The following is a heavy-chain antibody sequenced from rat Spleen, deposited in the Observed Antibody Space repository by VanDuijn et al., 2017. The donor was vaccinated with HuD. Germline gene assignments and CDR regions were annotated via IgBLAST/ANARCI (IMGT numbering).Heavy chain of an antibody. Sequence: EVQLVESGGGLVQPGRSLKFSCAASGFTFSDYAMAWVRQAPTKGLEWVASISYDGTATYYRDSVKGRFTVSRDNEQNTLYLQMNSLRSEDTATYYCSRGGATRFDYWGQGVMVTVSS. CDR1: GFTFSDYA. J-gene: IGHJ2*01. D-gene: IGHD1-11*01. V-gene: IGHV5-17*01. CDR2: ISYDGTAT. CDR3: SRGGATRFDY.